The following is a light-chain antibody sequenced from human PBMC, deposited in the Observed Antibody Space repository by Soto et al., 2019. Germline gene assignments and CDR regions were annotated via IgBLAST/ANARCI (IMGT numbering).Light chain of an antibody. CDR1: QSVSSY. CDR2: DAS. CDR3: QQRYNWPLT. V-gene: IGKV3-11*01. Sequence: EIVLTQSPATLSLSPGERATLSCGASQSVSSYLAWYQQKFGQAPRLLIYDASNRATGIPARFSGSGSATDFTLTISSLEPEDFAIYYCQQRYNWPLTFGQGTK. J-gene: IGKJ1*01.